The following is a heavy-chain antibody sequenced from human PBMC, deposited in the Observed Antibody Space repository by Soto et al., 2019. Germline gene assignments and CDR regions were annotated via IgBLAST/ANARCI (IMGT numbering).Heavy chain of an antibody. Sequence: SVKVSCKASGGTFSSYTISWVRQAPGQGLEWMGRIIPILGIANYAQKFQGRVTITADKSTSTAYMELSSLRSEDTAVYYCARDTTEGLRYFDWLLRTYYDAFDIWGQGTMVTVSS. D-gene: IGHD3-9*01. CDR2: IIPILGIA. CDR3: ARDTTEGLRYFDWLLRTYYDAFDI. J-gene: IGHJ3*02. V-gene: IGHV1-69*04. CDR1: GGTFSSYT.